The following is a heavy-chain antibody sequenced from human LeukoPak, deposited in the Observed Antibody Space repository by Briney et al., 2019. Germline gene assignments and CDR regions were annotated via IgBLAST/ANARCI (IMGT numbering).Heavy chain of an antibody. CDR3: ARHPMYYDFWNDRYYYGMDV. J-gene: IGHJ6*02. CDR1: GGSFSGYY. Sequence: SETLSLTCAVYGGSFSGYYWSWIRQPPGKGLEWIGSIYYSGSTYYNPSLKSRVTISVDTSKNQFSLKLSSVTAADTAVYYCARHPMYYDFWNDRYYYGMDVWGQGTTVTVSS. V-gene: IGHV4-34*01. CDR2: IYYSGST. D-gene: IGHD3-3*01.